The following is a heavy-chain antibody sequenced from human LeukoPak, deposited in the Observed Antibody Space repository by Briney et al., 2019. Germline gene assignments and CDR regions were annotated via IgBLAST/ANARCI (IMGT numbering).Heavy chain of an antibody. CDR3: ARVKLQQLADY. Sequence: PSETLSLTCTVSSGSISTSNYYWGWVRQPPGKALEWIGNIFYSGSTYYSPSLKSRVTISVDTSKNQFSLKLSSVTAADTAVYYCARVKLQQLADYWGQGTLVTVSS. D-gene: IGHD6-13*01. V-gene: IGHV4-39*07. CDR2: IFYSGST. J-gene: IGHJ4*02. CDR1: SGSISTSNYY.